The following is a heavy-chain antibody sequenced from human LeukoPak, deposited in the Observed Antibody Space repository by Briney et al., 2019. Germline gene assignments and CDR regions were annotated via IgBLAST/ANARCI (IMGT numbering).Heavy chain of an antibody. V-gene: IGHV3-21*01. CDR1: GFTFSSYS. CDR3: ARSDYYDSSGYVY. CDR2: ISSSSSYI. J-gene: IGHJ4*02. D-gene: IGHD3-22*01. Sequence: GGSLRLSCAAPGFTFSSYSMNWVRQAPGRGLEWVSSISSSSSYIYYADSVKGRFTISRDNAKNSLYLQMNSLRAEDTAVYYCARSDYYDSSGYVYWGQGTLVTVSS.